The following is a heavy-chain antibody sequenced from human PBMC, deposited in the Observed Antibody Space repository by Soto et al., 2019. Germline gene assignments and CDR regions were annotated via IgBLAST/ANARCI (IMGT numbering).Heavy chain of an antibody. V-gene: IGHV3-23*01. J-gene: IGHJ6*03. CDR2: ISGSGGST. Sequence: PGGSLRLSCAASGFTFSSYAMSWVRQAPGKGLEWVSAISGSGGSTYYADSVKGRFTISRDNSKNTLYLQMNSLRAEDTAVYYCAKDWRYTYSSSRPQMSNYYYYYMDVWGKGTTVTVSS. CDR1: GFTFSSYA. CDR3: AKDWRYTYSSSRPQMSNYYYYYMDV. D-gene: IGHD6-6*01.